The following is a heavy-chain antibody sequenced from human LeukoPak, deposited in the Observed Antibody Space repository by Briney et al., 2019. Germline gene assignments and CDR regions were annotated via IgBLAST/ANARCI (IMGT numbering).Heavy chain of an antibody. CDR2: IIPIFGTA. Sequence: ASVKVCCKASGGTFSSYAISWVRQAPGQGLEWMGGIIPIFGTANYAQKFQGRVTITADKSTSTAYMELSSLRSEDTAVYYCASSHDYGDYVRWFDPWGQGTLVTVSS. CDR3: ASSHDYGDYVRWFDP. J-gene: IGHJ5*02. CDR1: GGTFSSYA. D-gene: IGHD4-17*01. V-gene: IGHV1-69*06.